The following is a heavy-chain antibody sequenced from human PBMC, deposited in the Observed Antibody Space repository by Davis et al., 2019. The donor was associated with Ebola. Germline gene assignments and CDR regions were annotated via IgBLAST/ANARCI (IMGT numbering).Heavy chain of an antibody. V-gene: IGHV3-23*01. CDR1: GGTFSSYA. Sequence: AASVKVSCKASGGTFSSYAMSWVRQAPGKGLEWVSAISGSGGSTYYADSVKGRFTISRDNSKNTLYLQMNSLRAEDTAVYYCAKDRDRITMIVVVGGIDYWGQGTLVTVSS. J-gene: IGHJ4*02. CDR2: ISGSGGST. CDR3: AKDRDRITMIVVVGGIDY. D-gene: IGHD3-22*01.